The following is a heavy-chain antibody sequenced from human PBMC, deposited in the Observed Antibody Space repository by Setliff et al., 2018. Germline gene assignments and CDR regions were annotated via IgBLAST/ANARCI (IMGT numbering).Heavy chain of an antibody. CDR2: IYYSGST. D-gene: IGHD1-26*01. J-gene: IGHJ3*01. V-gene: IGHV4-39*07. Sequence: SETLSLTCTVSGGSISSSSYYWGWIRQPPGKGLEWIGSIYYSGSTYYNPSLKSRVTISVDTSKNQFSLHLTSVTAADTAVYYCAREVGTSTSSDAFDVWGQGMMVTVSS. CDR3: AREVGTSTSSDAFDV. CDR1: GGSISSSSYY.